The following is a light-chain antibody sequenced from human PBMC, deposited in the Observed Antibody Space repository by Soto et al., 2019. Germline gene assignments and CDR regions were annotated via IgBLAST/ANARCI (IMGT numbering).Light chain of an antibody. Sequence: DIQMTQSTSTLSASVGDRVTITCGARQSISTHLAWYQQKPGKAPRLLISRASSLETGVPSRFSGSGSGTEFTLTISSLQTDDSATYYCQQYNSYSEAFGQGTKVDIK. CDR2: RAS. J-gene: IGKJ1*01. CDR1: QSISTH. CDR3: QQYNSYSEA. V-gene: IGKV1-5*03.